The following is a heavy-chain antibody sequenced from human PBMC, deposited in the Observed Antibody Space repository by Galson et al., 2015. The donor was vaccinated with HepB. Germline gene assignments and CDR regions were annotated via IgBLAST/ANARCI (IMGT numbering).Heavy chain of an antibody. V-gene: IGHV3-23*01. Sequence: SLRLSCAASGFTFSSYAMSWVRQAPGKGLEWVSAISGSGGSTYYADSVKGRFTISRDNSKNTLYLQMNSLRAEDTAVYYCAKVICSGGSCYLPFEGWFDPWGQGTLVTVSS. D-gene: IGHD2-15*01. CDR3: AKVICSGGSCYLPFEGWFDP. J-gene: IGHJ5*02. CDR1: GFTFSSYA. CDR2: ISGSGGST.